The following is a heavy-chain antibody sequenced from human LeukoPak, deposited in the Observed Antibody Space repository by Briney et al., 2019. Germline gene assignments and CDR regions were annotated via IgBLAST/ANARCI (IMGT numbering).Heavy chain of an antibody. V-gene: IGHV1-2*02. CDR3: ARGKRVAARPTVFDY. J-gene: IGHJ4*02. CDR1: GYTFTGYY. D-gene: IGHD6-6*01. CDR2: INPNSGGT. Sequence: GASEKVSCKASGYTFTGYYMHWVRQAPGQGLEWMGWINPNSGGTNYAQKFQGRVTMTRDTSISTAYMELSRLRSDDTAVYYCARGKRVAARPTVFDYWGQGTLVTVSS.